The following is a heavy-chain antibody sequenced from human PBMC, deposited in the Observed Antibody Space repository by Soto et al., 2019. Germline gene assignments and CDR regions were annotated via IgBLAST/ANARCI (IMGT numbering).Heavy chain of an antibody. D-gene: IGHD2-8*01. CDR2: ISAYSGNT. Sequence: QVQLVQSGAEVKKPGASVTVSCKASGYTFTNYGINWVRQAPGQGLEWMGWISAYSGNTNYAQKLQDRVTMTTDTSTSTAYRGLRRLRSDDTAVYYCARRAHLADNGALDYWGQGTLVTVSS. CDR1: GYTFTNYG. J-gene: IGHJ4*02. CDR3: ARRAHLADNGALDY. V-gene: IGHV1-18*01.